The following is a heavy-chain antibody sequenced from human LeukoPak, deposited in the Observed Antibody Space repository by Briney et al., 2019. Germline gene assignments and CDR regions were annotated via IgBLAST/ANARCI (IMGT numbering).Heavy chain of an antibody. V-gene: IGHV4-4*07. CDR2: IYTSGST. CDR3: ARSYSSSWYTGFDP. CDR1: GGSISSYY. Sequence: SETVSLTCTVSGGSISSYYWSWIRQPAGKGLEWIGRIYTSGSTNYNPSLKSRVTMSVDTSKNQFSLKLSSVTAADTAVYYCARSYSSSWYTGFDPWGQGTLVTVSS. J-gene: IGHJ5*02. D-gene: IGHD6-13*01.